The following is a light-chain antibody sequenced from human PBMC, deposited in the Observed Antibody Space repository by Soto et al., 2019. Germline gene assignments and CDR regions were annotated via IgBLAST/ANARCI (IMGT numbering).Light chain of an antibody. CDR3: AAWDDSLNGGV. V-gene: IGLV1-44*01. CDR2: SNN. J-gene: IGLJ3*02. Sequence: QSVLSQPPSASGTPGQRVTMSCSGSSSNIGRNTVNWYQQLPGTAPKLLIYSNNQRPSGVPDRFSGAKSGTSASLAISGLQCEDEADYYWAAWDDSLNGGVFGGGTKLTVL. CDR1: SSNIGRNT.